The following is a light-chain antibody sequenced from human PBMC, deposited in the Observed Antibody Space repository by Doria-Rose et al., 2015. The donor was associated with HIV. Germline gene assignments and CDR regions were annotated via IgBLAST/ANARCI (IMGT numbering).Light chain of an antibody. CDR1: QSLLYTSKNY. Sequence: EIVMTQSPESLGMSLGERATLNCKSNQSLLYTSKNYLAWYQQKPGQPPKLLIYRASTRQSGVPARLSGSGSGTDFTLTISSLEAEDVAVYYCQQYYDTPSFGPGTTVDIK. CDR3: QQYYDTPS. J-gene: IGKJ3*01. CDR2: RAS. V-gene: IGKV4-1*01.